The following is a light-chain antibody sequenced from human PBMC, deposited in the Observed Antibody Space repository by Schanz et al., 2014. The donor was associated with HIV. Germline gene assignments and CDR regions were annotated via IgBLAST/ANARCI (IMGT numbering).Light chain of an antibody. CDR3: LSYTSGSAPYV. Sequence: QSALTQPASVSGSPGQSITISCTGSSSDVGTYNSVSWYHQHPGKAPKLIIYGVANRPSGISYRFSGSKSGNTASLTVSGLQTEDEADYYCLSYTSGSAPYVFGTGTQLTVL. CDR2: GVA. V-gene: IGLV2-14*03. J-gene: IGLJ1*01. CDR1: SSDVGTYNS.